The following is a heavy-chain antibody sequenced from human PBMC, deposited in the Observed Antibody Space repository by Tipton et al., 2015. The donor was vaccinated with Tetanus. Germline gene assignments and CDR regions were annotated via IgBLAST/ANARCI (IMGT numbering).Heavy chain of an antibody. D-gene: IGHD4-11*01. Sequence: TLSLTCTVSGAPINRGGYLWTWVRQYPGRGLEWIGYIYYTELTSYTPSLESRVKISVDTSKNQFSLKLNSVTAADTAVYYCARLASYSNHLDAWGQGALVTVSS. V-gene: IGHV4-31*03. CDR3: ARLASYSNHLDA. CDR1: GAPINRGGYL. CDR2: IYYTELT. J-gene: IGHJ4*02.